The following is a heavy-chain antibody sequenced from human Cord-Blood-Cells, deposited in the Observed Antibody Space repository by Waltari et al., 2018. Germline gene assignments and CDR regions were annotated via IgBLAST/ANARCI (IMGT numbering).Heavy chain of an antibody. CDR1: GYTFTGYY. Sequence: QVQLVQSGAEVKKPGASVKVSCKASGYTFTGYYMHWVRQAPGQGLECMGWINPNSGGTNYAQKFQGWVTMTRDTSISTAYMGLSRLRSDDTAVYYCARTIAAAGTGTLNFDYWGQGTLVTVSS. D-gene: IGHD6-13*01. V-gene: IGHV1-2*04. CDR2: INPNSGGT. J-gene: IGHJ4*02. CDR3: ARTIAAAGTGTLNFDY.